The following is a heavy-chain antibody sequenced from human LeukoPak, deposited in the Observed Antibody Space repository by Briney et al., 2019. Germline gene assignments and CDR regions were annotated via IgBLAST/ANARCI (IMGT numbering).Heavy chain of an antibody. D-gene: IGHD1-26*01. CDR2: ISGSGTST. J-gene: IGHJ4*02. CDR3: ARANSVTYSYYFDF. V-gene: IGHV3-23*01. Sequence: PGGSLRLSCAASGFTFSNCAMTWVRQAPGKGLERVSAISGSGTSTYYADSVKGRFTISGDNSKNTLYLQMNSLRAEDTAVYYCARANSVTYSYYFDFWGQGTLVTVSS. CDR1: GFTFSNCA.